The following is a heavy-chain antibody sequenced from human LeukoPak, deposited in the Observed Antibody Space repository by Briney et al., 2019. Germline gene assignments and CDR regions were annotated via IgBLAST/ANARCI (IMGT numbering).Heavy chain of an antibody. D-gene: IGHD5-12*01. CDR2: ISGSGGST. J-gene: IGHJ4*02. CDR3: AKDPLLATPSFDY. CDR1: GFTFSSYG. V-gene: IGHV3-23*01. Sequence: GGTLRLSCAASGFTFSSYGMSWVRQAPGKGLEWVSAISGSGGSTYYADSVKGRFTISRDNSKNTLYLQMNSLRAEDTAVYYCAKDPLLATPSFDYWGQGTLVTVSS.